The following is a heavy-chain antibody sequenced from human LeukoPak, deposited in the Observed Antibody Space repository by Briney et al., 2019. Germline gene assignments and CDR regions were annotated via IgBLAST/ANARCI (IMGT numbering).Heavy chain of an antibody. Sequence: GGSLKVSCAASGFNFSGSAMHWVRQASGKGLEWVGRIRSKANSYATIYAASVKGRFIISRDDSRDTAYLQMNSLKTEDTAVYYCAATSVGTTINDAFDIWGQGTMVTVSS. CDR2: IRSKANSYAT. CDR3: AATSVGTTINDAFDI. D-gene: IGHD1-26*01. J-gene: IGHJ3*02. CDR1: GFNFSGSA. V-gene: IGHV3-73*01.